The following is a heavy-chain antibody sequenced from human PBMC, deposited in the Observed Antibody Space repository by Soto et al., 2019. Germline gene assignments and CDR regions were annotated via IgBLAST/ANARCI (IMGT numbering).Heavy chain of an antibody. J-gene: IGHJ4*02. CDR2: MNPNSGNT. V-gene: IGHV1-8*01. CDR3: ARGLVNDFWSGYYEKAFDY. Sequence: ASVKVSCKAYGYTFTSYDINWVRQATGQGLEWMGWMNPNSGNTGYAQKFQGRVTMTRNTSISTAYMELSSLRSEDTAVYYCARGLVNDFWSGYYEKAFDYWGQGTLVTVSS. D-gene: IGHD3-3*01. CDR1: GYTFTSYD.